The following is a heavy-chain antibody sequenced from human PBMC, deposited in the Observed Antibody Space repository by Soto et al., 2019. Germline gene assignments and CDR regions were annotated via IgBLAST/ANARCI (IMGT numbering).Heavy chain of an antibody. Sequence: QVKRVQSGAEVKKPGASVKVSCKASGYTFTSYDINWVRQATGQGLEWMGWMNPNSGNTGYAQKFQGRVTMTRNTSISTAYMELSSLRSEDTAVYYCARWPDGYYYYGMDVWGQGTTVTVSS. CDR2: MNPNSGNT. V-gene: IGHV1-8*01. J-gene: IGHJ6*02. CDR3: ARWPDGYYYYGMDV. CDR1: GYTFTSYD.